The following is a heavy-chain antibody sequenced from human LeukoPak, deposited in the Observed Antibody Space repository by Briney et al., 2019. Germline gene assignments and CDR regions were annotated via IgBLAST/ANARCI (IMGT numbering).Heavy chain of an antibody. CDR2: ISSNGGST. D-gene: IGHD5-18*01. J-gene: IGHJ4*02. CDR3: VKARGIQLWLPGDY. CDR1: GFTFSRYA. V-gene: IGHV3-64D*09. Sequence: PGGSLRLSCSASGFTFSRYAMHWVRQGPGKGLEYVSAISSNGGSTYYGDSVKGRFTISRDNSKNTLYLQMSSLRAEATAVYYCVKARGIQLWLPGDYWGQGTLVTVSS.